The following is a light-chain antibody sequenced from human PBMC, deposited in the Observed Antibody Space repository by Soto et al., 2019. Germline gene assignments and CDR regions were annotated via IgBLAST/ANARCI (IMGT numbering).Light chain of an antibody. CDR2: AAS. J-gene: IGKJ4*01. V-gene: IGKV1-39*01. CDR3: QQSYSTPDA. Sequence: DIQMTQSPSSLSASVGDRVTITCRASQSISSYLNWYQQKPGKAPKLLIYAASSLQSGVPSRFSGSGSGTDFTLTISSLQPEDFATYYCQQSYSTPDAFGGGTKVDFK. CDR1: QSISSY.